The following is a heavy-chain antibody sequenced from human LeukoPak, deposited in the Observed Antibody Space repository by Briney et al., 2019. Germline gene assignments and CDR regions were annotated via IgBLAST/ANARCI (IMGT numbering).Heavy chain of an antibody. CDR1: GASISSGGYY. Sequence: SETLSLTRTVSGASISSGGYYWTWIRQHPGKGLEWIGNIYYSGTTYYNPSLKSRVTTSLDTSKNQLSLKMSSATAADTAVYYCARQNAYYYYTEVWGKGTTVTVSS. J-gene: IGHJ6*03. V-gene: IGHV4-31*03. CDR3: ARQNAYYYYTEV. CDR2: IYYSGTT.